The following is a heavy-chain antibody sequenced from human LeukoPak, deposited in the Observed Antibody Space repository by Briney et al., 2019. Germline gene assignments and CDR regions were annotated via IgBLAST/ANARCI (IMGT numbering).Heavy chain of an antibody. J-gene: IGHJ5*02. CDR2: ISAYNGNT. CDR3: ARVVVVVPAAIGWFDP. D-gene: IGHD2-2*01. V-gene: IGHV1-18*01. Sequence: ASVKVSCKASGSTFSSYDISWVRQAPGQGLEWMGWISAYNGNTNYAQKLQGRVTMTTDTSTSTAYMELRSLRSDDTAVYYCARVVVVVPAAIGWFDPWGQGTLVTVSS. CDR1: GSTFSSYD.